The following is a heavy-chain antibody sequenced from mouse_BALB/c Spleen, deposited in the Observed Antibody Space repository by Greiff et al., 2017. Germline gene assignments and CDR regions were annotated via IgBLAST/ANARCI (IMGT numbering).Heavy chain of an antibody. J-gene: IGHJ4*01. CDR2: ISSGSSNI. CDR3: ARLGYFFGSSYYAMDY. V-gene: IGHV5-17*02. D-gene: IGHD1-1*01. Sequence: EVQVVESGGGLVQPGGSRKLSCAASGFTFSSFGMHWVRQAPEKGLEWVAYISSGSSNIYYADTVKGRFTISRDNPKNTLFLQMTSLRSEDTAMYCSARLGYFFGSSYYAMDYWGQGTSDTVSS. CDR1: GFTFSSFG.